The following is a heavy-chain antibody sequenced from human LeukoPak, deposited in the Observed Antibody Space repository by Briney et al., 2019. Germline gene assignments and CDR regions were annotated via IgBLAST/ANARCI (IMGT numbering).Heavy chain of an antibody. D-gene: IGHD2-21*02. CDR1: GYTFSTFG. CDR2: ISAYDGHT. CDR3: ARSGDGNWFDP. V-gene: IGHV1-18*04. Sequence: ASVKVSCKASGYTFSTFGVGWVRQAPGQGLQWMGWISAYDGHTNYAQTLQGRLTLTTDTSTNTAYMELRSLRSDDTAIYYCARSGDGNWFDPWGQGTLVTVSS. J-gene: IGHJ5*02.